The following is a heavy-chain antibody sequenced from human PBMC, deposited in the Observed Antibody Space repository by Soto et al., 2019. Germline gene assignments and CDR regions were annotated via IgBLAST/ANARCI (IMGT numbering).Heavy chain of an antibody. CDR3: ARPMSKYGKFDY. J-gene: IGHJ4*02. CDR2: IIPILGIA. CDR1: GGTFSSYT. V-gene: IGHV1-69*02. D-gene: IGHD4-4*01. Sequence: QVQLVQSGAEVKKPGSSVKVSCKASGGTFSSYTISWVRQAPGQGLEWMGRIIPILGIANYAQKFQGRVTITADKSTSTAYMELSSLRSEDTAVYYCARPMSKYGKFDYWGQGTLVTVSS.